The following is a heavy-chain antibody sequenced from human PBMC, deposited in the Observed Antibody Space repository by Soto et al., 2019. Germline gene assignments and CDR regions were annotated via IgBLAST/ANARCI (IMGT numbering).Heavy chain of an antibody. CDR3: ARKEKRLALRLLEWSPLRGGFNP. V-gene: IGHV4-39*01. CDR2: IYYSGST. J-gene: IGHJ5*02. Sequence: QLQLQESGPGLVKPSETLSLTCTVSGGSISSSSYYWGWILQPPGKGLEWIGSIYYSGSTYYNPSLKSRVTISVDTSKNQFSLKLSSVTAADTAVYYCARKEKRLALRLLEWSPLRGGFNPWGQGTLVTVSS. D-gene: IGHD3-3*01. CDR1: GGSISSSSYY.